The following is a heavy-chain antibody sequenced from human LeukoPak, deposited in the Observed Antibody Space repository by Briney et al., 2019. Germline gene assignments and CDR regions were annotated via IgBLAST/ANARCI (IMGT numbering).Heavy chain of an antibody. V-gene: IGHV7-4-1*02. D-gene: IGHD2-2*01. CDR1: GYTFTSYA. CDR2: INTNTGNP. J-gene: IGHJ6*02. Sequence: ASVKVSCKASGYTFTSYAMNWVRQAPGQGLEWMGWINTNTGNPTYAQGFTGRFVISLDTSVSTAYLQISSLKAEDTAVYYCARGDCSSTSCTDYYYYGMDVWGQGTTVTVSS. CDR3: ARGDCSSTSCTDYYYYGMDV.